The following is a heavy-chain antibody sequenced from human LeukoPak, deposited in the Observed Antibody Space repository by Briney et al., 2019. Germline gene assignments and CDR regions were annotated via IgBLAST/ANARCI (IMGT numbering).Heavy chain of an antibody. CDR3: AKGYYDSSGYYPNVASDY. CDR1: GFSFSSYV. J-gene: IGHJ4*02. CDR2: ISGSGT. V-gene: IGHV3-23*01. D-gene: IGHD3-22*01. Sequence: GGSLRLSCAASGFSFSSYVMTWVRQAPGKGLEWVLGISGSGTHYADSVKGRFTISRDNSKNMLYLQMNSLRAEDTAVYYCAKGYYDSSGYYPNVASDYWGQGTLVTVSS.